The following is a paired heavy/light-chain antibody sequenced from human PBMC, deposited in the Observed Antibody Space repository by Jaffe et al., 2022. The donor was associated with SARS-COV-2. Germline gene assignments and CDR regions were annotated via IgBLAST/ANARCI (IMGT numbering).Heavy chain of an antibody. Sequence: QVQLQESGPGLVKPSQTLSLTCTVSGGSINSGNYYYNWIRQAAGKGLEWIGRIYTTGSIFYNPSFKSRVTTSLDTSKNQVSLTLSFVTAADTAVYYCARDIAIGTYAFDTWGPGTMVTVSS. J-gene: IGHJ3*02. CDR3: ARDIAIGTYAFDT. D-gene: IGHD1-1*01. CDR1: GGSINSGNYY. V-gene: IGHV4-61*02. CDR2: IYTTGSI.
Light chain of an antibody. J-gene: IGKJ3*01. Sequence: DFVLTQSPDSLAVSLGERATINCKSSQSVLYNSKNENYLAWYQQKPGQPPKLLIYWASTRASGVPDRFSGSGSGTDFTFTISSLQAEDVAVYYCQQYYSVPITFGPGTKVDI. CDR1: QSVLYNSKNENY. CDR2: WAS. V-gene: IGKV4-1*01. CDR3: QQYYSVPIT.